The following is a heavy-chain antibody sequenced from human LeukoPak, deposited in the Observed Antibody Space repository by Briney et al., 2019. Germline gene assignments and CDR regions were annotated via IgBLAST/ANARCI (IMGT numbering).Heavy chain of an antibody. Sequence: GASVKVSCKVSGNTFTDLSMNWVRQAPGKGLEWMGGFDPEDVETIYAQKFQGRVTMTEDTSTATAYMDLSSLRPDDTAVYYCATDFYSGRQFDYWGQGTLVTVSS. J-gene: IGHJ4*02. CDR1: GNTFTDLS. V-gene: IGHV1-24*01. D-gene: IGHD4-11*01. CDR2: FDPEDVET. CDR3: ATDFYSGRQFDY.